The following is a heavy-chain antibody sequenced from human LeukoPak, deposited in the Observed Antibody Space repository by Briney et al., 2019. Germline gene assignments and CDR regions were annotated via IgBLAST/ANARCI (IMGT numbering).Heavy chain of an antibody. D-gene: IGHD6-19*01. Sequence: GGSLRLSCAASGLTVSSNYMSWGRQAPGEGVEWGSVIYSGGSTYYADSVQGRFTISRDNSKNTLYLQMNSLRAEDTAVYYCASIKVAVAGSGAWGQGTLVTVSS. J-gene: IGHJ4*02. CDR1: GLTVSSNY. V-gene: IGHV3-53*01. CDR2: IYSGGST. CDR3: ASIKVAVAGSGA.